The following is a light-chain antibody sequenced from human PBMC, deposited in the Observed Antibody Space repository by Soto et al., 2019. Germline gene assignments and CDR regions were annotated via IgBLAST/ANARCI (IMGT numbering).Light chain of an antibody. V-gene: IGKV4-1*01. CDR3: QQQLSTPLT. CDR1: QSVLYSSNNKNY. Sequence: DTVMTQSPDSLAVSLGERATINCKSSQSVLYSSNNKNYLAWYQQQPGQPPKLLIYWASTRESGVPDRFSGSGSGTDFTLTISSLQAEDVAVYYCQQQLSTPLTFGGGTKVELK. J-gene: IGKJ4*01. CDR2: WAS.